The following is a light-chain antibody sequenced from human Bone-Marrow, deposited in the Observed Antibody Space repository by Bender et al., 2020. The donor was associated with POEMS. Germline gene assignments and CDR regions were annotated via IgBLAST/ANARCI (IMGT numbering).Light chain of an antibody. V-gene: IGLV3-21*02. CDR1: ALPKQY. Sequence: SYELTQPPSVSVSPGQTARITCSGNALPKQYAYWYQQKPGQAPVMVVYDDSARASGIPERFSGSNSGDTATLTIRRVEAGDEADYHCQVWDRSRDHVVFGGGTKLTVL. J-gene: IGLJ2*01. CDR2: DDS. CDR3: QVWDRSRDHVV.